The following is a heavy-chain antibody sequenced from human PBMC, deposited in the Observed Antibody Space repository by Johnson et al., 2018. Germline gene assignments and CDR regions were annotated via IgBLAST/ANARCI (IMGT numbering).Heavy chain of an antibody. Sequence: VQLVESGGGLVKSGGSLRLSCAASEFTFNSYSMNWVRQAPGKGLEWVGFITRKADGGTTEYGASVRDKFSISRDDSKNIAYLHMKSLKTEDTAVYYCSRVRSRNAAEYFQHWGQGTLVTVSS. CDR3: SRVRSRNAAEYFQH. V-gene: IGHV3-49*04. CDR2: ITRKADGGTT. CDR1: EFTFNSYS. J-gene: IGHJ1*01.